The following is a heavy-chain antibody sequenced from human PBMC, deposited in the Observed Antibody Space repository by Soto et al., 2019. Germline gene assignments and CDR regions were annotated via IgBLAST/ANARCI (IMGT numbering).Heavy chain of an antibody. CDR1: GYTFTSYG. Sequence: ASVKVSCKASGYTFTSYGISWVRQAPGQGLEWMGWISAYNGNTNYAQKLQGRVTMTTDTSTSTAYMELRSLRSDDTAVYYCARDIVVVVAATRWFDPWGQGTRVTVSS. J-gene: IGHJ5*02. CDR3: ARDIVVVVAATRWFDP. CDR2: ISAYNGNT. V-gene: IGHV1-18*01. D-gene: IGHD2-15*01.